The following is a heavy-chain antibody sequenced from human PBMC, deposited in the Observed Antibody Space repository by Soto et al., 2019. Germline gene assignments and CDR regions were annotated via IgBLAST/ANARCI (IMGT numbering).Heavy chain of an antibody. Sequence: QVQLVESGGGVVQPGRSLRLSCAASGFTFSSYAMHWFRQAPGKGLEWVAVISYDGSNKYYADSVKGRFTISRDNAKNSLYLQMNSLGAQDTAVYYCARAGGDGVSCSTLVGLRYGIGVWGQGTTVTVSS. J-gene: IGHJ6*02. CDR2: ISYDGSNK. D-gene: IGHD2-15*01. V-gene: IGHV3-30-3*01. CDR1: GFTFSSYA. CDR3: ARAGGDGVSCSTLVGLRYGIGV.